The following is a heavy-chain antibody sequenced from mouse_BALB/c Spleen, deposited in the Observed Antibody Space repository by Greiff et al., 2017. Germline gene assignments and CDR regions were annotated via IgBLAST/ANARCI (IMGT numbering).Heavy chain of an antibody. D-gene: IGHD6-5*01. V-gene: IGHV1-15*01. Sequence: QVQLQQSGAELVRPGASVTLSCKASGYTFTDYEMHWVKQTPVHGLEWIGAIDPETGGTAYNQKFKGKATLTADKSSSTAYLQLSSLTSEDTAVYYCNAGGWGQGTSVTVSS. CDR3: NAGG. CDR2: IDPETGGT. CDR1: GYTFTDYE. J-gene: IGHJ4*01.